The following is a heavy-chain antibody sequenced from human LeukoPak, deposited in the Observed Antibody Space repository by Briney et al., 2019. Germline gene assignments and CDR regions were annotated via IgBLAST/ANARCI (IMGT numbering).Heavy chain of an antibody. CDR3: ARPALGDSSGYVYTFDI. D-gene: IGHD3-22*01. J-gene: IGHJ3*02. V-gene: IGHV1-69*06. Sequence: ASVKVSCKASGGTFSSYVISWVRQAPGQGLEWMGGIIPIFGTANYAQKFQGRVTITADKSTSTAYMELSSLRSEDTAVYYCARPALGDSSGYVYTFDIWGQGTMVTVSS. CDR2: IIPIFGTA. CDR1: GGTFSSYV.